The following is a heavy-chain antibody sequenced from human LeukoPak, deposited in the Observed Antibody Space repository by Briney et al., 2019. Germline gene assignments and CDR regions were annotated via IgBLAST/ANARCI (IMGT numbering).Heavy chain of an antibody. D-gene: IGHD6-13*01. J-gene: IGHJ4*02. CDR2: IYPGDSDT. V-gene: IGHV5-51*01. CDR1: GYSFNNYW. Sequence: GESLKISRKGSGYSFNNYWIGLVRQMPGKGLEWMGIIYPGDSDTRYSPSFQGQVTISTDKSINTAYLQWSSLKASDSAMYYCTRIYSSSWDSWGQGTLVTVSS. CDR3: TRIYSSSWDS.